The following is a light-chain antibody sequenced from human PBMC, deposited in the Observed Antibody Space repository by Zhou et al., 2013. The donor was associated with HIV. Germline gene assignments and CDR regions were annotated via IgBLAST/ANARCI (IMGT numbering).Light chain of an antibody. CDR1: QNINTIF. Sequence: EIVLTQSPGTLSLSPGERATLSCRASQNINTIFLAWYRQKGGQAPRLLIYGASNRATGIPDRFSGSGSGADFTLTISRVEPEDFAVYYCQQAASSRTFGGGTKGEI. V-gene: IGKV3-20*01. CDR3: QQAASSRT. J-gene: IGKJ4*01. CDR2: GAS.